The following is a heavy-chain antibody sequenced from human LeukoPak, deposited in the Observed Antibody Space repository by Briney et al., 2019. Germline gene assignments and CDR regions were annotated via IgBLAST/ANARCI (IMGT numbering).Heavy chain of an antibody. CDR3: ASRNTAMAYNWFDP. CDR1: GCTFSSYA. D-gene: IGHD5-18*01. V-gene: IGHV1-69*04. Sequence: SVKVSCKASGCTFSSYAISWVRQAPGQGLEWMGRIIPILGIANYAQKFQGRVTITADKSTSTAYMELSSLRSEDTAVYYCASRNTAMAYNWFDPWGQGTLVTVSS. J-gene: IGHJ5*02. CDR2: IIPILGIA.